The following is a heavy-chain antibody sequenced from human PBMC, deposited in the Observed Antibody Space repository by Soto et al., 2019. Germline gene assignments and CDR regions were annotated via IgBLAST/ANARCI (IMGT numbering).Heavy chain of an antibody. V-gene: IGHV3-33*01. CDR3: ASPIFPWEWEVVGH. Sequence: QVQLVESGGGVLKPGRSLRLSCTASAFTFSSSAMHWVRQAPGKGLEWVAVMWADGSNRHYADSVKGRFTISRDNSKNTLYLQMNRLRAEDTAVYYCASPIFPWEWEVVGHWGQGTLVTVSS. CDR2: MWADGSNR. D-gene: IGHD1-26*01. CDR1: AFTFSSSA. J-gene: IGHJ4*02.